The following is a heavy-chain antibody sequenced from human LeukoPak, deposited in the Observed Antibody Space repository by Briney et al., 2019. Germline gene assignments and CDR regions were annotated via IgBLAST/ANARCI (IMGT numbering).Heavy chain of an antibody. V-gene: IGHV3-15*04. D-gene: IGHD3-10*01. CDR3: TTYGSGRKFDY. CDR2: IESKTDGGTT. CDR1: GFTFSDAW. Sequence: GGSLRLSCAASGFTFSDAWMSWVRQTLGKGLEWVGRIESKTDGGTTDYGAPVKGRFTISRDDSTNTLYLQMNSLKSEDTAVYYCTTYGSGRKFDYWGQGILVTVSS. J-gene: IGHJ4*02.